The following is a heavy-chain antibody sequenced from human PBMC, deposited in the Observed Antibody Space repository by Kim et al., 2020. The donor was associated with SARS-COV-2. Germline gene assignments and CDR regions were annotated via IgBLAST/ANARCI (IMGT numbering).Heavy chain of an antibody. V-gene: IGHV1-8*01. D-gene: IGHD6-19*01. CDR3: ARRLVSYYYYYGMDV. Sequence: QKFQGRVTMTRNTSISTAYMELSSLRSEDTAVYYCARRLVSYYYYYGMDVWGQGTTVTVSS. J-gene: IGHJ6*02.